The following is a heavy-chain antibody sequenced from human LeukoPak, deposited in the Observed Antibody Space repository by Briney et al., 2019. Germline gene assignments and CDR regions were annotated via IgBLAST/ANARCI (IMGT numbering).Heavy chain of an antibody. J-gene: IGHJ4*02. Sequence: PGGSLRLSCAASGFTFSNAWMSWVRQAPGKGLEWVAVISYDGNNKYYADSVKGRFTISRDNSKSTLYVQMNSLRAEDTAVYYCAKEVIAAGGNFEYWGQGTLVTVSS. V-gene: IGHV3-30*18. CDR2: ISYDGNNK. CDR3: AKEVIAAGGNFEY. CDR1: GFTFSNAW. D-gene: IGHD6-13*01.